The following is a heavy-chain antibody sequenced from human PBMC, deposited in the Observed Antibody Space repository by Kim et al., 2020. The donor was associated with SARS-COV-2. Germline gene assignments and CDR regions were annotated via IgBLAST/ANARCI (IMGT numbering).Heavy chain of an antibody. Sequence: SETLSLTCAVYGGSFSGYYWSWIRQPPGKGLEWIGEINHSGSTNYNPSLKSRVTISVDTSKNQFSLKLSSVTAADTAVYYCARGSITMVRGVPRYYYGMDVWGQGTTVTVSS. CDR1: GGSFSGYY. CDR2: INHSGST. J-gene: IGHJ6*02. V-gene: IGHV4-34*01. CDR3: ARGSITMVRGVPRYYYGMDV. D-gene: IGHD3-10*01.